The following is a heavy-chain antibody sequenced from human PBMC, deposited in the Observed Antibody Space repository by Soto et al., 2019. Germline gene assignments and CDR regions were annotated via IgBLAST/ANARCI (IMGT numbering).Heavy chain of an antibody. Sequence: SVKVSCKASGGTFNNFAVSWVRQAPGQGLEWMGRIIPVFGTTYYAQKFQGRVTITADESTSTVYVELSSLRSEDTALYYCARGQYAYDSSAQDFDYWGQGTLGTVSS. CDR1: GGTFNNFA. J-gene: IGHJ4*02. CDR3: ARGQYAYDSSAQDFDY. V-gene: IGHV1-69*13. D-gene: IGHD3-22*01. CDR2: IIPVFGTT.